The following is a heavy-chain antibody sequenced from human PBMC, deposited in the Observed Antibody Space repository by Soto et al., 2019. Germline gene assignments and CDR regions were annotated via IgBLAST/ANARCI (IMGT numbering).Heavy chain of an antibody. J-gene: IGHJ4*02. CDR2: ISAYNGNT. Sequence: ASVKVSCKASGYSFTDYAMHWVRQAPGQGLEWMGWISAYNGNTNYAQKLQGRVTMTTDTSTSTAYMELRSLRSDDTAVYYCARTGSSGWYEERYFDYWGQGTLVTVSS. CDR3: ARTGSSGWYEERYFDY. CDR1: GYSFTDYA. D-gene: IGHD6-19*01. V-gene: IGHV1-18*01.